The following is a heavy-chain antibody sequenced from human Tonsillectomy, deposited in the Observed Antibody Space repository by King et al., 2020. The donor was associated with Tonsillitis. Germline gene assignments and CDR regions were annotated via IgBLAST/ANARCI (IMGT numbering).Heavy chain of an antibody. CDR2: ISTYNGNT. D-gene: IGHD3-10*01. CDR1: GYTFTSYG. CDR3: ARDGLEWFGELFSPFDY. V-gene: IGHV1-18*04. Sequence: VQLVQSGAEVKKPGASVKVSCKASGYTFTSYGLTWVRQAPGQGLEWMGWISTYNGNTNYAQKLQGRVTMTTDTSTSTGYMELRSLRSDDTAVYYCARDGLEWFGELFSPFDYWGQGTLVTVSS. J-gene: IGHJ4*02.